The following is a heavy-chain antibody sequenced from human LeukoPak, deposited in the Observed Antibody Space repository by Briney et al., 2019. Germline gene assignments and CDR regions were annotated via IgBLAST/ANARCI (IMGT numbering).Heavy chain of an antibody. CDR1: GYTFTSYD. Sequence: GASVKVSCKASGYTFTSYDINWVRQATGQGLEWMGWMNPNSGNTGYAQKFQGRVTMTRNTSISTAYMELSSLRSEDTAVYYCARDNSNYYYGSGSYYKRIKEPDYGMDAWGQGTTVTVSS. J-gene: IGHJ6*02. CDR3: ARDNSNYYYGSGSYYKRIKEPDYGMDA. CDR2: MNPNSGNT. D-gene: IGHD3-10*01. V-gene: IGHV1-8*01.